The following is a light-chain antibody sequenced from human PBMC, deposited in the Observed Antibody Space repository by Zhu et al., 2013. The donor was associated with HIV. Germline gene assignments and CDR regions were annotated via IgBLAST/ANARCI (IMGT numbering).Light chain of an antibody. V-gene: IGKV3-20*01. J-gene: IGKJ3*01. CDR2: DTY. CDR1: QFVGSSTF. CDR3: QQYDSSPQVT. Sequence: DIVLTQSPGTLSLSPGDTATLSCRASQFVGSSTFLAWYQQKRGQAPRLLIYDTYYRATDTPDRFGGSGSRTDFTLTISRLEPEDLGVYYCQQYDSSPQVTFGPGTRVDV.